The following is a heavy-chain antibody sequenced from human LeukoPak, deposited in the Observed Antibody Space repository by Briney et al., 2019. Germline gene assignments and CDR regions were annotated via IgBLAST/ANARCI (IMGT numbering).Heavy chain of an antibody. CDR1: RYTFAGYS. CDR3: ARGRGSYSLDY. J-gene: IGHJ4*02. CDR2: INPNSGGT. D-gene: IGHD1-26*01. V-gene: IGHV1-2*02. Sequence: ASVTVSFKASRYTFAGYSMHWVRQAPAQGLELMGFINPNSGGTNYAQKFQGRVTITGDTSISTAHMELSRLTSDDTAVYYCARGRGSYSLDYWGQGTLVTVSS.